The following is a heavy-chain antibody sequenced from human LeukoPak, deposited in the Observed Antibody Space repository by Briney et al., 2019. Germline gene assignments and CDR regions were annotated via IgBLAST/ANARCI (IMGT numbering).Heavy chain of an antibody. CDR3: ARDHLGSFDP. CDR2: IYTSGST. CDR1: GGSISSGSYY. V-gene: IGHV4-61*02. J-gene: IGHJ5*02. Sequence: PSETLSLTCTVSGGSISSGSYYWSWIRQPAGKGLEWIGRIYTSGSTNYNPSLKSRVTMSVDTSKNQFSLKLSSVTAADTAVYYCARDHLGSFDPWGQGTLVTVSS.